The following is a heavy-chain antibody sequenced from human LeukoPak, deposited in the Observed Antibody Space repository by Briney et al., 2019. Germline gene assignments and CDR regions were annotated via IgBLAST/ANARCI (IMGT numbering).Heavy chain of an antibody. D-gene: IGHD6-25*01. V-gene: IGHV3-30-3*01. CDR3: AKVGSAKVPDY. Sequence: GSLRLSCAASGFTFSSYAMHWVRQAPGKGLEWVAVISYDGSNKYYADSVKGRFTISRDNSKNTLYLQMNSLRAGDTAVYYCAKVGSAKVPDYWGQGTLVTVSS. J-gene: IGHJ4*02. CDR1: GFTFSSYA. CDR2: ISYDGSNK.